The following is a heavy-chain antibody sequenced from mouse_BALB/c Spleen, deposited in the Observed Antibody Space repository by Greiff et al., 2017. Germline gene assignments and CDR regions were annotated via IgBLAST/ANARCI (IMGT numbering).Heavy chain of an antibody. CDR3: ARSPVYDGYLDY. D-gene: IGHD2-3*01. V-gene: IGHV1-9*01. Sequence: VQLQQSGAELMKPGASVKISCKATGYTFSSYWIEWVKQRPGHGLEWIGEILPGSGSTNYNEKFKGKATFTADTSSNTAYMQLSSLTSEDSAVYYCARSPVYDGYLDYWGQGTTLTVSS. CDR1: GYTFSSYW. CDR2: ILPGSGST. J-gene: IGHJ2*01.